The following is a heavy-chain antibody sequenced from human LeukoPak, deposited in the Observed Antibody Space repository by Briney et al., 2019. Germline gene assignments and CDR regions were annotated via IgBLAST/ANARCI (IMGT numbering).Heavy chain of an antibody. CDR2: IYYSGST. Sequence: PSETLSLTCTVSGGSISSYYWRWIRQPPGKGLDWIGYIYYSGSTNYNPSLKSRVTISVDTSKNLFSLKLSSVTAADTAVYYCARLVSTTAYYFDYWGQGTLVTVSS. V-gene: IGHV4-59*01. J-gene: IGHJ4*02. CDR1: GGSISSYY. CDR3: ARLVSTTAYYFDY. D-gene: IGHD4-17*01.